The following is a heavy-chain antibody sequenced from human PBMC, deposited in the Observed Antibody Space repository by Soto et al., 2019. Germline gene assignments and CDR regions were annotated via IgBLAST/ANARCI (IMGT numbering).Heavy chain of an antibody. D-gene: IGHD3-22*01. CDR1: GFTFFTYS. V-gene: IGHV3-21*01. CDR2: ITSSSTNI. Sequence: EVQLVESGGGLVKPGGSLRLSCAASGFTFFTYSMSWVRQAPGKGLEWVSSITSSSTNIYYAASMKGRFTISRDNAKNSLYLQMNSLRAEDTAVYYCARGFYFYETSGPFDFWGQGTLVTVSS. J-gene: IGHJ4*02. CDR3: ARGFYFYETSGPFDF.